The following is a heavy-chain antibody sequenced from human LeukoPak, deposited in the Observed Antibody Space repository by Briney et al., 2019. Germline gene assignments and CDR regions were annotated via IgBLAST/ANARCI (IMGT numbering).Heavy chain of an antibody. J-gene: IGHJ4*02. CDR1: GYTFTGYY. CDR2: INPNSGGT. Sequence: ASVKVSCKASGYTFTGYYMHWVRQAPGQGLEWMGRINPNSGGTNYAQKFQGRVTMTRDTSISTAYMELSRLRSDDTAVYYCARDRESMVRGVTGTAYWGQGTLVTVSS. CDR3: ARDRESMVRGVTGTAY. D-gene: IGHD3-10*01. V-gene: IGHV1-2*06.